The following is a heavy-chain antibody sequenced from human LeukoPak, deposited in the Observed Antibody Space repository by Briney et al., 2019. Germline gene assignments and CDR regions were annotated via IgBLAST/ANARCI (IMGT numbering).Heavy chain of an antibody. CDR1: GFTFSSYS. D-gene: IGHD5-18*01. Sequence: GGSLRLSCAASGFTFSSYSTNWVRQAPGKGLEWVSYISSSSSYIYYADSVKGRFTISRDNAKNSLYLQMNSLRAEDTAVYYCASSGYSYGDAWFDPWGQGTLVTVSS. J-gene: IGHJ5*02. V-gene: IGHV3-21*01. CDR3: ASSGYSYGDAWFDP. CDR2: ISSSSSYI.